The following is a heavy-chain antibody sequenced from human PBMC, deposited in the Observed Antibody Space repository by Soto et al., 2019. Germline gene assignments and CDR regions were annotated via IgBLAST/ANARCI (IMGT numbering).Heavy chain of an antibody. Sequence: QVHLVESGGGVVQPGRSLRLSCAASGFTFRSYGMHWVRQAPGKGLEWVAVIWYDGSNKYYADSVKGRFTISRENSKNTLFLQMNSLRAEDTAIYYCARDGEVLGSLYYFDYWGQGTLVTVSS. D-gene: IGHD3-10*01. CDR2: IWYDGSNK. J-gene: IGHJ4*02. CDR3: ARDGEVLGSLYYFDY. V-gene: IGHV3-33*01. CDR1: GFTFRSYG.